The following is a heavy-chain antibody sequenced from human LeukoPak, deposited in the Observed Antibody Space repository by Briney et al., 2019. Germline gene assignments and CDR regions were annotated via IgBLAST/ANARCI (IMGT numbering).Heavy chain of an antibody. CDR1: GYTFTSYG. CDR2: ISAYNGNT. J-gene: IGHJ6*02. CDR3: ARVPDYYYYGMDV. V-gene: IGHV1-18*01. Sequence: ASVKVSCKASGYTFTSYGISWVRQAPGQGLEWMGWISAYNGNTNYAQKLQGRVTMTTDTSTSTAYMELRSLRPDDTAVYYCARVPDYYYYGMDVWGQGTTVTVSS.